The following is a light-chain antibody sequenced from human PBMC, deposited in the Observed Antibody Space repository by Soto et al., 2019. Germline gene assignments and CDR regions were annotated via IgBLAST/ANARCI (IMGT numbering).Light chain of an antibody. J-gene: IGKJ1*01. CDR1: QNINIW. CDR2: DAS. Sequence: DIQMTQSPSTLSASVGDRVTLTCRASQNINIWLAWYQQKPGEAPKLLIYDASALPRGVPSRFSGSGSGTKFTLTIASLQPDDFATYYCQQYETFSGTFGPGTKVDIK. V-gene: IGKV1-5*01. CDR3: QQYETFSGT.